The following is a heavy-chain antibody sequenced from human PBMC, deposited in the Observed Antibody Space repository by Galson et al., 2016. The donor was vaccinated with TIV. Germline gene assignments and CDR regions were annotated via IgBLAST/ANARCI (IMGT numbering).Heavy chain of an antibody. J-gene: IGHJ6*02. CDR2: ISAYNGDI. CDR3: ARVGPYTAMDDYYYYGLDV. D-gene: IGHD5-18*01. V-gene: IGHV1-18*04. Sequence: SVKVSCKASGYSFLSYGMTWVRQAPGRGLEWLGWISAYNGDIKSARKFQGRVTMTTDTSTNTAYMELRSLRPDDTAVYYCARVGPYTAMDDYYYYGLDVWGQGTTVTVAS. CDR1: GYSFLSYG.